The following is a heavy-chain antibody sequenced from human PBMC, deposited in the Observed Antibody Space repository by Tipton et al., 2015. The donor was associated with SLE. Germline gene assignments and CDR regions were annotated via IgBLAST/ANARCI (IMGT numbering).Heavy chain of an antibody. V-gene: IGHV3-74*01. D-gene: IGHD3-22*01. J-gene: IGHJ5*02. CDR3: AKGGLVVPLIDP. Sequence: GSLRLSCAASGFTFCSYWMHWVRQAPGKGLVWVSRINSDGSSTSYADSVKGRFTISRDNSKNTLYLQMNSLRAEDTAVYYCAKGGLVVPLIDPWGQGTLVTVSS. CDR2: INSDGSST. CDR1: GFTFCSYW.